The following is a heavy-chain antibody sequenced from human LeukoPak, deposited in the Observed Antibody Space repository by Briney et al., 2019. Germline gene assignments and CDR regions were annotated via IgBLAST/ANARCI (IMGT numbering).Heavy chain of an antibody. D-gene: IGHD3-10*01. CDR1: GVSISTYY. Sequence: SETLSLTCAVSGVSISTYYWTWIRQPAGKGLEWLGRIYSSGTANYNPSLKSRVTISVDTSKNQFSLRLRSVTAADTAVYSCARQERYGSGSYGFDYWGQGTLVTVSS. CDR2: IYSSGTA. J-gene: IGHJ4*02. CDR3: ARQERYGSGSYGFDY. V-gene: IGHV4-4*07.